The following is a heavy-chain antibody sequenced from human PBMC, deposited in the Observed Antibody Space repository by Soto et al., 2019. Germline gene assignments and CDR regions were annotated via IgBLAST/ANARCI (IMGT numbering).Heavy chain of an antibody. J-gene: IGHJ4*02. CDR1: GGSISSSSYY. V-gene: IGHV4-39*01. CDR2: IYYSGST. D-gene: IGHD6-19*01. Sequence: QLQLQESGPGLVKPSETLSLTCTVSGGSISSSSYYWGWIRQPPGKGLEWIGSIYYSGSTYYNPSLKSRVTISVDTSKNQFSLKLSSVTAADTAVYYCARGGSGWTGRYFDYWGQGTLVTVSS. CDR3: ARGGSGWTGRYFDY.